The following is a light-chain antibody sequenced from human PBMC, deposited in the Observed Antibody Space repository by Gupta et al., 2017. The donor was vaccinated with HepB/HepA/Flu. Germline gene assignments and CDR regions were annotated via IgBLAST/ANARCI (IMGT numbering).Light chain of an antibody. CDR1: STNVGSDNR. CDR2: EVN. V-gene: IGLV2-18*01. CDR3: CLCLYSIWM. J-gene: IGLJ3*02. Sequence: QSALTHPPSVSGSPGQSVTISCTGTSTNVGSDNRVSWYHQPPDTAPRLIIYEVNNRPSGVPDRVSGSKSGDTASLTISGLQAEDEGDYYCCLCLYSIWMFGGGTRLTV.